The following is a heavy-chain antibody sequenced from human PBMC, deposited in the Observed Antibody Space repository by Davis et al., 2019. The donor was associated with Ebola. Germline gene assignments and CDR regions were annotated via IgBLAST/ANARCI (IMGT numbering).Heavy chain of an antibody. V-gene: IGHV1-18*01. CDR1: GYTFTSYG. CDR3: ARNPPGETIFGVVTTFDY. J-gene: IGHJ4*02. CDR2: ISAYNGNT. D-gene: IGHD3-3*01. Sequence: AASVKVSCKASGYTFTSYGISWVRQAPGQGLEWMGWISAYNGNTNYAQKLQGRVTMITDTSTSTAYMELRSLRSDDTAVYYCARNPPGETIFGVVTTFDYWGQGTLVTVSS.